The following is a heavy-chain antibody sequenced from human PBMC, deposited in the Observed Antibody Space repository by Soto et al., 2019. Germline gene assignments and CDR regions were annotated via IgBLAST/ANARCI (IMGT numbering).Heavy chain of an antibody. D-gene: IGHD2-2*01. CDR3: ARGDCSSTSCYRFDP. V-gene: IGHV1-18*01. CDR2: ISAYNGNT. CDR1: GYTFTSYG. J-gene: IGHJ5*02. Sequence: EASVKVSCKASGYTFTSYGLSWVRQAPGQGLEWMGWISAYNGNTNYAQKLQGRVTMTTDTSTSTAYMELRSLRSDDTAVYYCARGDCSSTSCYRFDPWGQGTLVTVSS.